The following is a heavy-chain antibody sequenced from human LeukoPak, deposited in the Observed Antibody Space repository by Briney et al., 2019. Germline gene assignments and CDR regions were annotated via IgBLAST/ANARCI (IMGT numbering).Heavy chain of an antibody. V-gene: IGHV3-30-3*01. D-gene: IGHD2-2*01. CDR1: GLMFNIYA. Sequence: GGSLRLSCAASGLMFNIYAMSWVRQAPGKGLEWVAVISYDGSNKYYADSVKGRFTISRDNSKNTLYLQMNSLRAEDTAVYYCARTSAARPEDYWGQGTLVTVSS. J-gene: IGHJ4*02. CDR3: ARTSAARPEDY. CDR2: ISYDGSNK.